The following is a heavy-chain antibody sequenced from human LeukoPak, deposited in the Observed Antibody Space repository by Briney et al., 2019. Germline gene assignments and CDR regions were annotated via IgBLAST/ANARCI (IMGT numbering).Heavy chain of an antibody. J-gene: IGHJ6*02. CDR2: IYHSGST. Sequence: SETLSLTCAVSGGSISSSNWWSWVRQPPGKGLEWIGEIYHSGSTNYNPSLKSRVTISVDKSKNQFSPKLSSVTAADTAVYYCASLPGAGYCSSTSCHQAVYYHYGMDVWGQGTTATVSS. CDR1: GGSISSSNW. D-gene: IGHD2-2*01. CDR3: ASLPGAGYCSSTSCHQAVYYHYGMDV. V-gene: IGHV4-4*02.